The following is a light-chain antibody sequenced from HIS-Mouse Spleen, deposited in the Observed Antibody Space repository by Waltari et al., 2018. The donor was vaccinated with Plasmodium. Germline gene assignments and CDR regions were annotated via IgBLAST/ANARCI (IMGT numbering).Light chain of an antibody. CDR3: GTWDSSLSAGVV. CDR1: RPNIGNNS. V-gene: IGLV1-51*01. Sequence: QSVLTQPPSVSAAPGQKVTISCSGSRPNIGNNSVSWFQQLPGTAPKLLIYDNNKRPSGIPDRFSGSKSGTSATLGITGLQTGDEADYYCGTWDSSLSAGVVFGGGTKLTVL. J-gene: IGLJ2*01. CDR2: DNN.